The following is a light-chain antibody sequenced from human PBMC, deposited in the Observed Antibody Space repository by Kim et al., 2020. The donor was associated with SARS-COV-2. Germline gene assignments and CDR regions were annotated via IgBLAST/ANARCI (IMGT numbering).Light chain of an antibody. J-gene: IGLJ1*01. V-gene: IGLV2-8*01. CDR3: SSYAGSNSYV. CDR2: EVD. Sequence: QSALTQPPSASGSPGQSVTISCTGTSSDVGAYNYVSWYQHHPGKAPKVMIYEVDKRPSGVPDRFSGSKSGNTASLTVSGLQADDEADCYCSSYAGSNSYVFGTGTKVTVL. CDR1: SSDVGAYNY.